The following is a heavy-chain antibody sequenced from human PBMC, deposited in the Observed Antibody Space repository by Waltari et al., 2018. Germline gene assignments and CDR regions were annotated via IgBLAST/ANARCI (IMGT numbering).Heavy chain of an antibody. CDR2: IYSAGRT. V-gene: IGHV3-53*01. Sequence: EVQLVESGGGLIQPGGSLRLSCAASGIIVSANYMNWVRQAPGKGPQWVSVIYSAGRTYYADSVKGRVTISRDNTKNTVYLQMNNLKTEDTAVYYCARPGEGPSSHWGQGTLVTVSS. CDR1: GIIVSANY. D-gene: IGHD4-17*01. J-gene: IGHJ4*02. CDR3: ARPGEGPSSH.